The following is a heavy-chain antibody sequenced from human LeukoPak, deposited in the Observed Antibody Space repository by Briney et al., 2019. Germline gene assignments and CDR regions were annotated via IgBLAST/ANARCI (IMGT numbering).Heavy chain of an antibody. J-gene: IGHJ4*02. V-gene: IGHV3-30*04. CDR3: AKDLRWLQDY. CDR1: GFTFSTYS. D-gene: IGHD5-24*01. CDR2: ISSNGETT. Sequence: PGGSLRLSCLASGFTFSTYSMHWVRQAPGKGLEWVAIISSNGETTYYADSVKGRFTISRDNSKNTLYLQMSSLTAEDTALYYCAKDLRWLQDYWGQGTLVTVSS.